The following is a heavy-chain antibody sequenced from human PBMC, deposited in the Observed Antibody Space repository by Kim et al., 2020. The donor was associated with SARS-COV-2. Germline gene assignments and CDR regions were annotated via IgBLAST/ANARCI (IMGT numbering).Heavy chain of an antibody. V-gene: IGHV4-34*01. J-gene: IGHJ5*02. D-gene: IGHD3-10*01. CDR3: ARGGWITMVRGVIVTFDP. Sequence: LKGRVTISVDTSKNQFSLKLGSVTAADTAVYYCARGGWITMVRGVIVTFDPWGQGTLVTVSS.